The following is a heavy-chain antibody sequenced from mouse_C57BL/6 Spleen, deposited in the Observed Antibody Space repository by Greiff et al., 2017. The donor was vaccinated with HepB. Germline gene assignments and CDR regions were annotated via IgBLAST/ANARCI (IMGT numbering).Heavy chain of an antibody. V-gene: IGHV1-53*01. J-gene: IGHJ3*01. CDR3: ARSFDYDGRAWFAY. CDR1: GYTFTSYW. CDR2: INPSNGGT. Sequence: VQLQQSGTELVKPGASVKLSCKASGYTFTSYWMHWVKQRPGQGLEWIGNINPSNGGTNYNEKFKSKATLTVDKSSSTAYMPLSSLTSEDSAVYYCARSFDYDGRAWFAYWGQGTLVTVSA. D-gene: IGHD2-4*01.